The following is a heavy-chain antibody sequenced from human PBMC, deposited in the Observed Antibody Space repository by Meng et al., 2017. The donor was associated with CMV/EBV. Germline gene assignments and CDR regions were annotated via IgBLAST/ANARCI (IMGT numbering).Heavy chain of an antibody. D-gene: IGHD1-26*01. CDR3: ARDPLRGWELPGSDY. V-gene: IGHV1-46*01. J-gene: IGHJ4*02. Sequence: ASVKVSCKASGYTFTSYYMHWVRQAPGQGLEWMGIINSSGGSTSYAQKFQGRVTMTRDTSTNTVYMELSSLRSEDTAVYYCARDPLRGWELPGSDYWGQGTLVTVSS. CDR2: INSSGGST. CDR1: GYTFTSYY.